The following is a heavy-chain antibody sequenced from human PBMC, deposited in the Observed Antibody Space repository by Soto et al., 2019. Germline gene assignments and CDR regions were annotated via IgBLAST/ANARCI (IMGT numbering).Heavy chain of an antibody. CDR3: ARVEVYSSSYRGYYYGMDV. CDR2: IIPIFGTA. Sequence: QVQLVQSGAEVKKPGSSVKVSCKASGGTFSSYAISWVRQAPGQGLECMGGIIPIFGTANYAQKFQGRVTITADESTSTAYMELSSLRSEDTAVYYCARVEVYSSSYRGYYYGMDVWGQGTTVTVSS. D-gene: IGHD6-6*01. CDR1: GGTFSSYA. V-gene: IGHV1-69*01. J-gene: IGHJ6*02.